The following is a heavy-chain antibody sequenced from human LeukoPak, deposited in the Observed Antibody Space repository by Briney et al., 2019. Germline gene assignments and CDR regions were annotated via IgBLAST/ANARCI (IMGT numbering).Heavy chain of an antibody. CDR3: ARDTQIFSAIKHFYYYGMDV. Sequence: SETLSLNCTVSGGSISRNSDYWGCIRQPPGKGLEWMGSIYYGGSTYYDVSLKSRVTLSVETSKNQFYLTLSSVTVADTGVYYCARDTQIFSAIKHFYYYGMDVWGQGTTVTVSS. V-gene: IGHV4-39*07. CDR1: GGSISRNSDY. J-gene: IGHJ6*02. CDR2: IYYGGST.